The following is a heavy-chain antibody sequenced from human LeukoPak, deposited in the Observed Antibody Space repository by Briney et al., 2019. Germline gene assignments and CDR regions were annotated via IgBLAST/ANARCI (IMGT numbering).Heavy chain of an antibody. CDR3: AKDRATVTPTVFDY. CDR1: GFTFSSYW. Sequence: GGSLRLSCAASGFTFSSYWMNWARQAPGKGLEWVSAISGSGGSTYYADSVKGRFTISRDFSKNTLYLQMNNLRAEETAVYYCAKDRATVTPTVFDYWGQGTLVTVSS. V-gene: IGHV3-23*01. D-gene: IGHD4-17*01. J-gene: IGHJ4*02. CDR2: ISGSGGST.